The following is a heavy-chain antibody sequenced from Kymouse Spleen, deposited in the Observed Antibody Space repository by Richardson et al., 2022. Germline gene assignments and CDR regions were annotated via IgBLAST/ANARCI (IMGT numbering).Heavy chain of an antibody. CDR2: ISSSSSYI. CDR3: AREGITGTTSDFDY. D-gene: IGHD1-7*01. Sequence: EVQLVESGGGLVKPGGSLRLSCAASGFTFSSYSMNWVRQAPGKGLEWVSSISSSSSYIYYADSVKGRFTISRDNAKNSLYLQMNSLRAEDTAVYYCAREGITGTTSDFDYWGQGTLVTVSS. CDR1: GFTFSSYS. V-gene: IGHV3-21*03. J-gene: IGHJ4*02.